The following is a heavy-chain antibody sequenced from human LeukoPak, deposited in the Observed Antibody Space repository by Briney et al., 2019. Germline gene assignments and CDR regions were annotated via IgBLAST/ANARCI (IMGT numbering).Heavy chain of an antibody. CDR3: ARGRGGSLHYYGSGSPRPFDY. D-gene: IGHD3-10*01. J-gene: IGHJ4*02. V-gene: IGHV4-34*01. CDR1: GGSFSGYY. CDR2: INHSGST. Sequence: SETLSLTCAVYGGSFSGYYWSWIRQPPGKGLEWIGEINHSGSTNYNPSLRSRVTISVDTSKNQFSLKLSSVTAADTAVYYCARGRGGSLHYYGSGSPRPFDYWGQGTLVTVSS.